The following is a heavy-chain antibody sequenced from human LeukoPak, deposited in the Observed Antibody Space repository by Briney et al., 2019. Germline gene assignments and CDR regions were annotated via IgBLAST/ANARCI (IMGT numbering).Heavy chain of an antibody. CDR3: ARVVDTAMANYGMDV. CDR1: GFTFSSYS. V-gene: IGHV3-21*01. J-gene: IGHJ6*04. CDR2: ISSSSSYI. Sequence: GGSLRLSCAASGFTFSSYSMNWVRQAPGKGLEWVSSISSSSSYIYYADSVKGRFTISRDNAKNSLYLQMNSLRAEDTAVYYCARVVDTAMANYGMDVWGKGTTATVSS. D-gene: IGHD5-18*01.